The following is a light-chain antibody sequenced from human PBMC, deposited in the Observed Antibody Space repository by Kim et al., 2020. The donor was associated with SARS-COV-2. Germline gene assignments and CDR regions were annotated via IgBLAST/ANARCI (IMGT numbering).Light chain of an antibody. CDR3: QQYNVWPIT. V-gene: IGKV3-15*01. J-gene: IGKJ5*01. CDR1: QIVSSN. Sequence: VSPGEGVTLCCRARQIVSSNLAWCQQKPGQPPSLLIYGASTRATGIPARFSGSGSGTEFTLTISSLQSEDFAVYYCQQYNVWPITFGQGTRLEIK. CDR2: GAS.